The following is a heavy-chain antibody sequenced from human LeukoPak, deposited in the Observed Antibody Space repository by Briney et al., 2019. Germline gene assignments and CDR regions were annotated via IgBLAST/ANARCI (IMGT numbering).Heavy chain of an antibody. Sequence: PSETLSLTCTVSGGSISSSSSYWGWIRQPPGKGLGWIGNIFYSGTTYYNPSLKSRVTIPLDTSKNQFSLRLSSVTAADTAFYYCVRLPTGYPNWFDPWGQGTLVTVSS. CDR1: GGSISSSSSY. J-gene: IGHJ5*02. D-gene: IGHD3-9*01. V-gene: IGHV4-39*01. CDR2: IFYSGTT. CDR3: VRLPTGYPNWFDP.